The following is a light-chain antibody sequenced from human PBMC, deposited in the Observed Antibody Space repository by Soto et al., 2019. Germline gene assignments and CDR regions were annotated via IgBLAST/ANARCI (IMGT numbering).Light chain of an antibody. Sequence: QSVLTQPASVSGSPGQSITISCTGTSSDVGAYNYVSWYQQHPGKAPKLMIYEVIHRPSGISNRFSGSKSGNTASLTISGLQADDEADYYCSSYTSTSTPVVFGGGTKLTVL. J-gene: IGLJ2*01. CDR1: SSDVGAYNY. V-gene: IGLV2-14*01. CDR2: EVI. CDR3: SSYTSTSTPVV.